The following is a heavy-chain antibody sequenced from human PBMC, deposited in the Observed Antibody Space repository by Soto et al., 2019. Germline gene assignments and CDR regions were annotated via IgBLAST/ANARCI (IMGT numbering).Heavy chain of an antibody. CDR3: ASCPIYGGDSYFAY. J-gene: IGHJ4*02. CDR2: INPDTGTT. CDR1: GYTFTHYY. D-gene: IGHD2-21*01. Sequence: QVQLVQSGAEVRKPGASVKLSCQASGYTFTHYYIHWVRQAPGQGLEWLGIINPDTGTTSYAQTFQGRVTLTTDTSASTVYLELSGLAAEDTGVYYCASCPIYGGDSYFAYWGQGTLVTVSS. V-gene: IGHV1-46*01.